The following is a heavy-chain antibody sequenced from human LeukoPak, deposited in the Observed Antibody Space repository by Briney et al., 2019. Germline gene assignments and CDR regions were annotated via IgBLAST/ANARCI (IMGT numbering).Heavy chain of an antibody. CDR1: VATLTSYA. V-gene: IGHV1-69*01. CDR2: IIPIFGAA. Sequence: GSSVKVSCKASVATLTSYAISWVPHAPGQGLEWMGGIIPIFGAANYAQKFQGRGTITADESTSTAYMELSSLRSEDTAVYYCARDRRSGYIYGYFYWGQGTLVTVSS. D-gene: IGHD5-18*01. J-gene: IGHJ4*02. CDR3: ARDRRSGYIYGYFY.